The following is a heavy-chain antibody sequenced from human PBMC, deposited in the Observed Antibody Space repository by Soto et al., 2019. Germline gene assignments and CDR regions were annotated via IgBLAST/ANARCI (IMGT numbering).Heavy chain of an antibody. J-gene: IGHJ6*03. Sequence: GGSLRLSCAASGFTFSSYSMNWVRQAPGKGLEWVSYISSSSSTIYYADSVKGRFTISRDNAKNSLYLQMNSLRAEDTAVYYCARSSWTEWSHYYYYMDVWGKGTTVTVSS. D-gene: IGHD3-3*01. CDR3: ARSSWTEWSHYYYYMDV. CDR1: GFTFSSYS. CDR2: ISSSSSTI. V-gene: IGHV3-48*01.